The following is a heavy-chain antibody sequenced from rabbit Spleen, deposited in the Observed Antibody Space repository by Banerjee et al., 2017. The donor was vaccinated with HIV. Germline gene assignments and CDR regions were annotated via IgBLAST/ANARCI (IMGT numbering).Heavy chain of an antibody. CDR1: GVSFSGSSY. Sequence: QEQLEESGGDLVKPGASLTLTCIASGVSFSGSSYMCWVRQAPGKGLEWIACIDAIGSGFTYFASWAEGRFTISKTSSTTVTLQKTSLTAAATATYFCARDTSSSFSSYGMDLWGPGTLVTVS. J-gene: IGHJ6*01. CDR2: IDAIGSGFT. CDR3: ARDTSSSFSSYGMDL. D-gene: IGHD1-1*01. V-gene: IGHV1S45*01.